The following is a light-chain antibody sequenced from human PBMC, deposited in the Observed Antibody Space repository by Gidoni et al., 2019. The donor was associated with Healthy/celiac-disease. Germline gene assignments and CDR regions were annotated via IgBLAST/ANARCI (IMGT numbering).Light chain of an antibody. CDR3: QQSYSTPPK. J-gene: IGKJ1*01. CDR2: AAS. V-gene: IGKV1-39*01. CDR1: QSISSY. Sequence: DIQMTQSPSSLSASVGDRVTITCRASQSISSYLNWYQQKPGKAPKLLIYAASSLQSGVPSRFSGSGSGTDFTLTISSLQPEDFETYYCQQSYSTPPKFGQGTKVEIK.